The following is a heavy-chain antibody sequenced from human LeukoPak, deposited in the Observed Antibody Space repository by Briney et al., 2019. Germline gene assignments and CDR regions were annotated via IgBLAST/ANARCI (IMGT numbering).Heavy chain of an antibody. CDR3: ARGFDPITMVRGVTLPFDY. CDR1: GGTFSSYA. Sequence: ASVKVSCKASGGTFSSYAISWVRQAPGQGLEWMGGIIPIFGTANYAQKFQGRVTITADESTSTAYMELSSLRSEDTAVYYCARGFDPITMVRGVTLPFDYWGQGTLVTVSS. J-gene: IGHJ4*02. V-gene: IGHV1-69*13. CDR2: IIPIFGTA. D-gene: IGHD3-10*01.